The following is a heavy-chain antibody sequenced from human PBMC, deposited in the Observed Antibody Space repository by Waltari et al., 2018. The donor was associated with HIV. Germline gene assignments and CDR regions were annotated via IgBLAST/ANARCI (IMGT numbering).Heavy chain of an antibody. Sequence: QVQLQQWGAGLLKPSETLSLTCAVYGGSFSGYYWSWIRQPPGKGLEWIGEINHSGSTNYNPSLKSLVTISVDTSKNQFSLKLSSVTAADTAVYYCATTPDGYNLYYYYGMDVWGQGTTVTVSS. V-gene: IGHV4-34*01. CDR1: GGSFSGYY. CDR3: ATTPDGYNLYYYYGMDV. CDR2: INHSGST. J-gene: IGHJ6*02. D-gene: IGHD5-12*01.